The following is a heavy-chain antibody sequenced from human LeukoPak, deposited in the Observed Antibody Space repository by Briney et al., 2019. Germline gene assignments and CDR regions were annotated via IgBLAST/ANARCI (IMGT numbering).Heavy chain of an antibody. CDR1: GYTFTSYY. CDR2: INPSGGST. V-gene: IGHV1-46*01. J-gene: IGHJ6*03. D-gene: IGHD3-22*01. CDR3: ARDPLRDYYDSSGYYYRGSGYYYMDV. Sequence: ASAKVSCKASGYTFTSYYMHWVRQAPGQGLEWMGIINPSGGSTSYAQKFQGRVTMTRDTSTSTVYMELSSLRSEDTAVYYCARDPLRDYYDSSGYYYRGSGYYYMDVWGKGTTVTISS.